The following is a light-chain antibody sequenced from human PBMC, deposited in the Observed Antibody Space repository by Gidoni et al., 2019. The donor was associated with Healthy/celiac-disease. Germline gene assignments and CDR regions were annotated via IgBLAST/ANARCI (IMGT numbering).Light chain of an antibody. CDR3: QQYNNWPWT. J-gene: IGKJ1*01. V-gene: IGKV3-15*01. CDR2: GAS. Sequence: EIVMTQSPATLSVSPGERATLSCRASQSVSSNLAWYQQKPGQAPRRLIYGASTRATGIPARFSGSGSGKEFTLTIRSLQSEDFAVYYCQQYNNWPWTFGQGTKVEIK. CDR1: QSVSSN.